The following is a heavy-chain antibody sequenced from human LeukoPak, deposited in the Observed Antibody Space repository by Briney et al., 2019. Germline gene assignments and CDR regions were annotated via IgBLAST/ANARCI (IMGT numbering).Heavy chain of an antibody. CDR3: ARDSSSSSFSMFESPEYYFDY. V-gene: IGHV4-4*02. J-gene: IGHJ4*02. D-gene: IGHD6-6*01. CDR2: VYHSGST. Sequence: SETLSLTCAVSGGSISSSYWWSWVRQPPGKGLEWIGEVYHSGSTNYNPSLKSRVTISVDKSKNQFSLQLNSVTPEDTAVYYCARDSSSSSFSMFESPEYYFDYWGQGTLVTVSS. CDR1: GGSISSSYW.